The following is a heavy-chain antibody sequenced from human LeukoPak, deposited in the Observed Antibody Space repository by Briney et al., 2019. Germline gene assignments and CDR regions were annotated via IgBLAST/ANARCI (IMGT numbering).Heavy chain of an antibody. V-gene: IGHV3-21*01. J-gene: IGHJ4*02. CDR2: ISSTSTYI. Sequence: GGSLRLSCVASGFTFSSYSMNWVRQAPGQGQEWVSCISSTSTYIYYADSVKGRFTISRDNANNSVYLQMNSLRAEDTAVYYCTRAVAAADFSPGYWGQGTLVTVSS. D-gene: IGHD6-13*01. CDR3: TRAVAAADFSPGY. CDR1: GFTFSSYS.